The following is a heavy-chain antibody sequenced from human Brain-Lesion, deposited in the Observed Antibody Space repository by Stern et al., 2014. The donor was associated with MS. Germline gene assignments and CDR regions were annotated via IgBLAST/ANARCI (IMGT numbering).Heavy chain of an antibody. CDR3: ARRGDSSSSGFDY. D-gene: IGHD6-6*01. V-gene: IGHV5-51*01. CDR2: IWPGDSDT. J-gene: IGHJ4*02. Sequence: EVQLVESGAEVKTPGESLKISCKGSGYRFTSNWIGWVRQVPGQGLEWMGIIWPGDSDTRYSPSFQGQVTISADKPISTAYLQWSSLQASDTAMYYCARRGDSSSSGFDYWGQGTLVIVSS. CDR1: GYRFTSNW.